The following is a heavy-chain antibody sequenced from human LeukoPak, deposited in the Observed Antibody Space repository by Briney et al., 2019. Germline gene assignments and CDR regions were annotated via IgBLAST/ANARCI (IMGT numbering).Heavy chain of an antibody. Sequence: GGSLRLSCAASGFTFTIYAMSWVRQAPGEGLESVSVISGAFGSTHYADSVKGRFTISRDNSKNTLYLQMNSLRADDTAVYYCAKGHSDYGTGFDLWGQGTLVIVSS. J-gene: IGHJ4*02. CDR1: GFTFTIYA. D-gene: IGHD4-17*01. V-gene: IGHV3-23*01. CDR3: AKGHSDYGTGFDL. CDR2: ISGAFGST.